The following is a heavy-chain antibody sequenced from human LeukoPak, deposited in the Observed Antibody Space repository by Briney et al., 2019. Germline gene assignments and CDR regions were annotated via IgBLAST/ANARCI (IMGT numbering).Heavy chain of an antibody. CDR2: INHSGST. Sequence: PSETLSLTCAVYGGSFSGYYWSWIRQPPGKGLEWIGEINHSGSTNYNPSLKSRVTISVDTSKNQFSLKLSSVTAADTAVYYCARGAWLVPAYFDYWGQGTLVTVSS. D-gene: IGHD6-19*01. CDR1: GGSFSGYY. J-gene: IGHJ4*02. CDR3: ARGAWLVPAYFDY. V-gene: IGHV4-34*01.